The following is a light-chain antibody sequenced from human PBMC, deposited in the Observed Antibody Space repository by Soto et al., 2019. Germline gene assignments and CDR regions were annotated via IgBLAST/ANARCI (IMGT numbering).Light chain of an antibody. CDR2: GAS. Sequence: EIVMTQSSATLSVSPGERATLSCRASQSVSSNLAWYQQKPGQAPRLLICGASTRATGIPARFSGSGSGTEFTLTISGLQSEDFAVYYCQQYNNWPWTFGQGTKVEIK. CDR1: QSVSSN. CDR3: QQYNNWPWT. V-gene: IGKV3-15*01. J-gene: IGKJ1*01.